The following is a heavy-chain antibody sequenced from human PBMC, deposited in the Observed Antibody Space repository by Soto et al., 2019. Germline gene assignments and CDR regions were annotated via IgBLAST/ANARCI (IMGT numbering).Heavy chain of an antibody. V-gene: IGHV1-69*13. CDR2: IIPIFGTA. Sequence: VASVKVSCKASGGTFSSYAISWVRQAPGQGLEWMGGIIPIFGTASYAQKFQGRVTITADESTSTAYMELSSLRSEDTAVYYCARTYCGGDCYSWDVWGQGTTVTVSS. CDR1: GGTFSSYA. CDR3: ARTYCGGDCYSWDV. D-gene: IGHD2-21*02. J-gene: IGHJ6*02.